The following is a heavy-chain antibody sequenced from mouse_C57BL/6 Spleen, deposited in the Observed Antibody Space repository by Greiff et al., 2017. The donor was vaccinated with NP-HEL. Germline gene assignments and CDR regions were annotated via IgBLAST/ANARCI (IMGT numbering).Heavy chain of an antibody. J-gene: IGHJ1*03. Sequence: EVKLVESGGGLVKPGGSLKLSCAASGFTFSDYGMHWVRQAPEKGLEWVAYISSGSSTIYYADTVKGRFTISRDNAKNTLFLQMTSLRSEDTAMYYCARRSSYLSYWYFDVWGTGTTVTVSS. CDR3: ARRSSYLSYWYFDV. CDR1: GFTFSDYG. V-gene: IGHV5-17*01. D-gene: IGHD1-1*01. CDR2: ISSGSSTI.